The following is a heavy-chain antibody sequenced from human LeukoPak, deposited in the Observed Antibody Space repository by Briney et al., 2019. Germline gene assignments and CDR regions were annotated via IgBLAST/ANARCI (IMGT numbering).Heavy chain of an antibody. CDR2: ISSSSSYI. CDR3: ACSGNYYDSSGYLRILDY. J-gene: IGHJ4*02. CDR1: GFTFSSYS. D-gene: IGHD3-22*01. V-gene: IGHV3-21*04. Sequence: GGSLRLSCAASGFTFSSYSMNWVRQAPGKGLEWVSSISSSSSYIYYADSVKGRFTISRDNAKNSLYLQMNSLRAEDTAVYYCACSGNYYDSSGYLRILDYWGQGTLVTVSS.